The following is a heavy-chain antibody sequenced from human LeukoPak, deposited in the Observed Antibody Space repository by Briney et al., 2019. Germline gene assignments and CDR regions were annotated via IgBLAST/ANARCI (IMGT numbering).Heavy chain of an antibody. CDR2: ISAYNGNT. J-gene: IGHJ2*01. D-gene: IGHD5-18*01. V-gene: IGHV1-18*01. CDR3: ARGPSEDTAMVIGDWYFDL. CDR1: GYTFTSYG. Sequence: ASVKVSCKASGYTFTSYGISWVRQAPGQGLEWMGWISAYNGNTNYAQKLQGRVTMTTDTSTSTAYMELRSLRSDDTAVYYCARGPSEDTAMVIGDWYFDLWGRGTLVTVSS.